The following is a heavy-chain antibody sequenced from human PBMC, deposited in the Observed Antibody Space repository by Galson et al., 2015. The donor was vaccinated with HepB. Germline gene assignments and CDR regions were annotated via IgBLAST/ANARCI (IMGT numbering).Heavy chain of an antibody. CDR3: ARDSIYYDLWSGPDY. CDR1: GFTFSSYG. CDR2: IWYDGSNK. V-gene: IGHV3-33*01. Sequence: SLRLSCAASGFTFSSYGMHWVRQAPGKGLEWVAVIWYDGSNKYYADSVKGRFTISRDNSKNTLYLQMNSLRAEDTAVYYCARDSIYYDLWSGPDYWGQGTLVTVSS. D-gene: IGHD3-3*01. J-gene: IGHJ4*02.